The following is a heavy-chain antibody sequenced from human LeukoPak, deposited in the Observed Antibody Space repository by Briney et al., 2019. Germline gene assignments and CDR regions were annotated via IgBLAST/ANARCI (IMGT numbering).Heavy chain of an antibody. CDR2: ISGSGGST. Sequence: GGSLRLSCAASGLSFSTYAMSWVRQAPGKGLEWVSAISGSGGSTYYADSVEGRFTISRDNSKNTLSLQMNSLRAEDTAVYYCAFKGCSGGSCYSSSYYYYGMDVWGQGTTVTVSS. V-gene: IGHV3-23*01. D-gene: IGHD2-15*01. J-gene: IGHJ6*02. CDR1: GLSFSTYA. CDR3: AFKGCSGGSCYSSSYYYYGMDV.